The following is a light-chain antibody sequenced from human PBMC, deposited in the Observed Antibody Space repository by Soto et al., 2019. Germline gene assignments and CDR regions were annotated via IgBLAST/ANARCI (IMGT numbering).Light chain of an antibody. Sequence: QSALTQPPSAYGSPGQSVTISCTGTKNDIGVYDFVSWYQHHPGKAPRLIIYEVVQRPSGVTDRFSGSKSGKTASLTVSGLQAADEADYFCKSYAGSNTYVFGSGTKVTVL. J-gene: IGLJ1*01. V-gene: IGLV2-8*01. CDR1: KNDIGVYDF. CDR2: EVV. CDR3: KSYAGSNTYV.